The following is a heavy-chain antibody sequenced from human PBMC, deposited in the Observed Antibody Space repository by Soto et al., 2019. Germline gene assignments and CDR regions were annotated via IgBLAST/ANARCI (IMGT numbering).Heavy chain of an antibody. J-gene: IGHJ6*02. Sequence: QVELVQSGIEVKNPGSSVKVSCEASGDTFSNYPINWVRQAPGQGLEWMGGIIPFYDKPNYAENFLGRVTISADKFTATAYLEVSSLRSEDTAVYFCARGYRELFFYAMDVWGRGTPVIVSS. V-gene: IGHV1-69*06. CDR1: GDTFSNYP. D-gene: IGHD3-10*01. CDR2: IIPFYDKP. CDR3: ARGYRELFFYAMDV.